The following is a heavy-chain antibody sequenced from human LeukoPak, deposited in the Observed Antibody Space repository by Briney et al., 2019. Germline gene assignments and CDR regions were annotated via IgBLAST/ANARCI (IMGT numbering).Heavy chain of an antibody. CDR2: ISYDGSNK. CDR3: VKLSGNILTGYALRY. D-gene: IGHD3-9*01. Sequence: GGSLRLSCAASGFTFSSYGMHWVRQAPGKGLEWVAVISYDGSNKYYADSVKGRFTISRDNSKNTLYLQMSSLRAEDTAVYYCVKLSGNILTGYALRYWGQGTLVTVSS. J-gene: IGHJ4*02. V-gene: IGHV3-30*18. CDR1: GFTFSSYG.